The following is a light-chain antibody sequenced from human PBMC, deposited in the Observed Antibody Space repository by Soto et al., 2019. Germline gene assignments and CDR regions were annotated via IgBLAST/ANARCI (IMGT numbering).Light chain of an antibody. CDR3: GTWDSSLSGGGYV. CDR2: DNN. CDR1: SSNIGNNY. V-gene: IGLV1-51*01. J-gene: IGLJ1*01. Sequence: SVLTQPPSVSAAPGQKVTISCSGSSSNIGNNYVSWYQQLPGTAPKLLIYDNNKRPSGIPDRFSGSKSGTSATLGITGLQTGDEADYYCGTWDSSLSGGGYVFGTGTKLTVL.